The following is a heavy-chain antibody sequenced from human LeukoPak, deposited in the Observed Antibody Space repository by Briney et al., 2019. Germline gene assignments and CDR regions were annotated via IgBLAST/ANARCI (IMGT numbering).Heavy chain of an antibody. Sequence: SETLSLTCAVSGGSISSGGYSWSWIRQPPGKGLEWIGYIYHSGSTYYNPSLKSRVTISVDRSKNLFSLKLSSVTAADTAVYYCAGGYCGGGSCGMDVWGQGTTVTVSS. D-gene: IGHD2-15*01. V-gene: IGHV4-30-2*01. J-gene: IGHJ6*02. CDR3: AGGYCGGGSCGMDV. CDR1: GGSISSGGYS. CDR2: IYHSGST.